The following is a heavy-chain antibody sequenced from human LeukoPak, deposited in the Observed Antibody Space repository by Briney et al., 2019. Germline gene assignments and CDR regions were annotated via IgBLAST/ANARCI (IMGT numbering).Heavy chain of an antibody. Sequence: ASVKVSCKASGYTFTSYGISWVRQAPGQGLEWMGWISAYNGNTNYAQKLQGRVTMTRDTSTSTVYMELSSLRSEDTAVYYCARVLWPNRPDDAFDIWGQGTMVTVSS. D-gene: IGHD1-14*01. CDR1: GYTFTSYG. CDR2: ISAYNGNT. V-gene: IGHV1-18*01. CDR3: ARVLWPNRPDDAFDI. J-gene: IGHJ3*02.